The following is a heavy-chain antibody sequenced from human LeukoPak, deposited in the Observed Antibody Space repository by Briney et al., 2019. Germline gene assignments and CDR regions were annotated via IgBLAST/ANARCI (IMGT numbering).Heavy chain of an antibody. CDR1: GFTVIGNY. J-gene: IGHJ6*03. Sequence: PGGSLRLSCAPSGFTVIGNYRNSVRQAPGEGLEWVSVIYSDDTTYYSDAVKGRFTISRDNSKNTLYLQMNSLRAEDTAVYYCARDRYCSGGNCYSGYCYMDVWGKGTTVTVSS. V-gene: IGHV3-53*01. D-gene: IGHD2-15*01. CDR2: IYSDDTT. CDR3: ARDRYCSGGNCYSGYCYMDV.